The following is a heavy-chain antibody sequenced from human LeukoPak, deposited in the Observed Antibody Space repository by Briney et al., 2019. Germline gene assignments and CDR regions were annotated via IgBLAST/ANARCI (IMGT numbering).Heavy chain of an antibody. D-gene: IGHD3-22*01. V-gene: IGHV3-21*04. Sequence: GGSLRLSCAASGFTFSSYSMNWVRQAPGKGLEWVSSISSSSSYIYYADSVKGRFTISRDNAKNSLYLQMNSLRAEDTAVYYCARASDYDSGGYYIGGTFDYWGQGTLVTVSS. CDR3: ARASDYDSGGYYIGGTFDY. CDR1: GFTFSSYS. CDR2: ISSSSSYI. J-gene: IGHJ4*02.